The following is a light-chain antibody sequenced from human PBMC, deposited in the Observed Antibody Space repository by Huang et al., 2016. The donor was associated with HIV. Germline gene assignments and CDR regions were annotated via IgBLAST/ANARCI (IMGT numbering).Light chain of an antibody. CDR2: MAS. Sequence: DIQVTQSPSTLSASVGDRVTITCRSSHTFSDWLAWYQQKPGQAPKLLIYMASSLESGVPSRFTGSGSGTEFTLTIDGLQPDDFATYYCQQYGLFSTFGQGTRVEIK. CDR1: HTFSDW. J-gene: IGKJ1*01. V-gene: IGKV1-5*03. CDR3: QQYGLFST.